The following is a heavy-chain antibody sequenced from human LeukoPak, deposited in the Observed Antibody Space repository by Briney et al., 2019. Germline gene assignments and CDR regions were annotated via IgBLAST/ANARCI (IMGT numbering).Heavy chain of an antibody. CDR1: GGSISSGDYY. CDR3: AGDYGDLLSGIRFDT. D-gene: IGHD4-17*01. CDR2: IYYSGST. Sequence: SETLTLTCTVSGGSISSGDYYWSRIRQPPGKGLEWIVNIYYSGSTYYNPYLKSRVTISIQTSKNQFSLKLTSVTAADTAVYYCAGDYGDLLSGIRFDTWGQGTLVTVSS. V-gene: IGHV4-30-4*01. J-gene: IGHJ5*02.